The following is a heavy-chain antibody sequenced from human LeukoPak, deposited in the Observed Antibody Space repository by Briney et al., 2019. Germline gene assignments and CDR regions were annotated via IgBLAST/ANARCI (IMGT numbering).Heavy chain of an antibody. J-gene: IGHJ4*02. CDR1: GFTFGSYW. CDR3: ANQYSSSSPLYFDY. V-gene: IGHV3-7*01. Sequence: PGGSLRLSCAASGFTFGSYWMSWVRQAPGKGLEWVANIKQDGSEKYYVDSVKGRFTISRDNAKNSLYLQMNSLRAEDTAVYYCANQYSSSSPLYFDYWGQGTLVTVSS. CDR2: IKQDGSEK. D-gene: IGHD6-6*01.